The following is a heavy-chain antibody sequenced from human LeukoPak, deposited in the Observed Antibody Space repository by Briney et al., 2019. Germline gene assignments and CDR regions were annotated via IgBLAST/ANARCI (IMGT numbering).Heavy chain of an antibody. CDR1: GGSFSGYY. V-gene: IGHV4-34*01. CDR3: ARDPIPWGSGSYYPAEYFQH. J-gene: IGHJ1*01. D-gene: IGHD3-10*01. CDR2: INHSGST. Sequence: PSETLSLTCAVYGGSFSGYYWSWIRQPPGKGLEWIGEINHSGSTYYNPSLKSRVTISVDTSKNQFSLKLSSVTAADTAVYYCARDPIPWGSGSYYPAEYFQHWGQGTLVTVSS.